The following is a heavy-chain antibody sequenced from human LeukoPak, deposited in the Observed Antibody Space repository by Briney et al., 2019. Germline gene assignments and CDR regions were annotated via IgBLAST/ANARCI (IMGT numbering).Heavy chain of an antibody. J-gene: IGHJ4*02. CDR2: IKSIGDGETT. D-gene: IGHD3-10*01. Sequence: PGGSLRLSCAASGFTFTNAWMTWVRQAPGKGLEWVGRIKSIGDGETTDYAAPVKGRFSMSRDDSKATMYLQMYSLEAEDTAVYYCTTDLGLTMIRGVIVYWGQGALVTVSS. CDR3: TTDLGLTMIRGVIVY. CDR1: GFTFTNAW. V-gene: IGHV3-15*01.